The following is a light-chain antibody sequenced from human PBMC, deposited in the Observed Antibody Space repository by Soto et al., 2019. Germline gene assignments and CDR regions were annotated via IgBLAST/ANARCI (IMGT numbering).Light chain of an antibody. V-gene: IGKV3D-15*01. CDR2: GAS. CDR1: QTVNIN. J-gene: IGKJ4*01. CDR3: QQYKDWPPLT. Sequence: EIVMTQSPVTLSVSPGERVTLSCRASQTVNINLAWYQQRPGQAPRVLIYGASNRASGIPDRFSGSGSGTEFTLTISSLEPDDFALYYCQQYKDWPPLTFGGGTRVKIK.